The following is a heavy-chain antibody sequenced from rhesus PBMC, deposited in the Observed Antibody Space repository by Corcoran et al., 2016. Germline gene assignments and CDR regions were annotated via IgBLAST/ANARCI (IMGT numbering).Heavy chain of an antibody. D-gene: IGHD6S26*01. CDR2: IYGSSTIT. CDR1: GGSISDSYR. Sequence: QVQLQESGPAVVKPSETLSLTCAVSGGSISDSYRWSWIRQPPGKGLVWIGYIYGSSTITNYNPSRKSRVTISKDTSKNQCSLKLSAVTAADTAVYYCARGSSDWSVDYWGQGVLVTVSS. J-gene: IGHJ4*01. V-gene: IGHV4S10*01. CDR3: ARGSSDWSVDY.